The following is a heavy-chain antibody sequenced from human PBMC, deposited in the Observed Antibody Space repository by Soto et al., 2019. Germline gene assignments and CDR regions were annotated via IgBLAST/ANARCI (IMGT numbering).Heavy chain of an antibody. V-gene: IGHV3-15*01. CDR3: TTGPSSSWYGWVDY. J-gene: IGHJ4*02. D-gene: IGHD6-13*01. Sequence: GGSLRLSCAASGFTFSSYAMSWVRQAPGKGLEWVGRIKSKTDGGTTDYAAPVKGRFTISRDDSKNTLYLQMNSLKTEDTAVYYCTTGPSSSWYGWVDYWGQGTLVTVSS. CDR2: IKSKTDGGTT. CDR1: GFTFSSYA.